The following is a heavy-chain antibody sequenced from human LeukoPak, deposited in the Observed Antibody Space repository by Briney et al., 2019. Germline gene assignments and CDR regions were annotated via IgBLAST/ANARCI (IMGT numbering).Heavy chain of an antibody. CDR3: AKFSGSYYDY. V-gene: IGHV4-39*01. J-gene: IGHJ4*02. CDR1: GGSISSSSYY. Sequence: SETLSLTCTVSGGSISSSSYYWAWIRQPPGKGLEWIGSIYYNGNTYYNPSLKSRVTISVDTSKNQFSLKLSSVTAADTAVYYCAKFSGSYYDYWGQGMLVTVSS. CDR2: IYYNGNT. D-gene: IGHD2-15*01.